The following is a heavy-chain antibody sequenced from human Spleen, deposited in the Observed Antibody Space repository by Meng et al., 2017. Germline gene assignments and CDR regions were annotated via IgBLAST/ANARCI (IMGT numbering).Heavy chain of an antibody. CDR3: ARLDDTGIDY. Sequence: QVQLQQWGAGLLKPSETLSLTCAVYGGSISSSFFYWGWVRQPPGKGLEWIGSIYYTGSTYYNPSLKSRVTISIDTSKNQFSLKLSSVTAADTAVYYCARLDDTGIDYWGQGILVTVSS. CDR1: GGSISSSFFY. D-gene: IGHD5-18*01. V-gene: IGHV4-39*01. J-gene: IGHJ4*02. CDR2: IYYTGST.